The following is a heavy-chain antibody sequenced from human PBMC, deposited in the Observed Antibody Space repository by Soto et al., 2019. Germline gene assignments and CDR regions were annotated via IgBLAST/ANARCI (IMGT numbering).Heavy chain of an antibody. Sequence: GSLRLSCAASGFTFSSYAMSWVRQAPGKGLEWLGYIYDNGSTNYNPSVKSRVTMSVDTSKTQFSLDLGSVTAADTAVYFCAAFYFTILTGHFAFDIWGHGTMVTGSS. V-gene: IGHV4-59*01. J-gene: IGHJ3*02. CDR3: AAFYFTILTGHFAFDI. CDR2: IYDNGST. CDR1: GFTFSSYA. D-gene: IGHD3-9*01.